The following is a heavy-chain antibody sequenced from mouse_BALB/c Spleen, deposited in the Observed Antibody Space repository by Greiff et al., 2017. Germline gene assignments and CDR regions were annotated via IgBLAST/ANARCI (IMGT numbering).Heavy chain of an antibody. Sequence: LVESGAELMKPGASVKISCKATGYTFSSYWIEWVKQRPGHGLEWIGEILPGSGSTNYNEKFKGKATFTADTSSNTAYMQLSSLTSEDSAVYYCARGALYYDYPWFAYWGQGTLVTVSA. J-gene: IGHJ3*01. CDR2: ILPGSGST. D-gene: IGHD2-4*01. CDR3: ARGALYYDYPWFAY. V-gene: IGHV1-9*01. CDR1: GYTFSSYW.